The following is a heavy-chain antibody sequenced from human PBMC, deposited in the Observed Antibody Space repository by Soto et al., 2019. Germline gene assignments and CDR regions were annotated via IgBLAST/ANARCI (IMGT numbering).Heavy chain of an antibody. J-gene: IGHJ5*02. V-gene: IGHV1-3*01. CDR2: INAGNGNT. CDR1: GYTFTSYA. Sequence: ASVKVSCKASGYTFTSYAIHWVRQAPGQRLEWMGWINAGNGNTKYSQKFQGRVTITRDTSASTAYMELSSLRSEDTAVYYCARAPPSRPNWFDPWGQGTLVTVSS. CDR3: ARAPPSRPNWFDP.